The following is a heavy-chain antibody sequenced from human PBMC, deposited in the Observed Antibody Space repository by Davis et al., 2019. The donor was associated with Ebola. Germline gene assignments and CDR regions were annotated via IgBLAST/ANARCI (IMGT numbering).Heavy chain of an antibody. Sequence: ASVKVSCKASGYTFTSYGISWVRQAPGQGLEWMGWSSDYNGNTNYAQKLQGIVTMTRNTSISTAYMELSSMRSEDTAVYYCARGEYSSPDFVDYWGQGTLVTVSS. CDR2: SSDYNGNT. J-gene: IGHJ4*02. CDR3: ARGEYSSPDFVDY. V-gene: IGHV1-18*01. CDR1: GYTFTSYG. D-gene: IGHD6-13*01.